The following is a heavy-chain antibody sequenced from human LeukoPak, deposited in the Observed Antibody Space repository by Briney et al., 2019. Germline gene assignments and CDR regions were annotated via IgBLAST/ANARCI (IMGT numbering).Heavy chain of an antibody. CDR2: INPNSGGT. V-gene: IGHV1-2*06. J-gene: IGHJ6*03. CDR1: GYTFTGHY. D-gene: IGHD6-19*01. Sequence: ASVKVSCKASGYTFTGHYMHWVRQAPGQGLEWMGRINPNSGGTNYAQKFQGRVTMTRDTSVSTAYMELSRLRSDDAAVYYCARVVAVTGTPVYYMDVWGKGTAVTVSS. CDR3: ARVVAVTGTPVYYMDV.